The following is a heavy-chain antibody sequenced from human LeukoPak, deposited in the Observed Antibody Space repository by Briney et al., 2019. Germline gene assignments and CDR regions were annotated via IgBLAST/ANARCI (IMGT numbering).Heavy chain of an antibody. J-gene: IGHJ4*02. V-gene: IGHV4-61*02. CDR1: GDSISSGSYY. D-gene: IGHD3-3*01. Sequence: SETLSLTCTVSGDSISSGSYYWSWVRQPAGKGLEWIGRIYTSGSTSYNPSLKSRVTISVDTSKNQFSLKLSSVTAADTAVYYCARAYSRITIFGVVISNLSFDYWGQGSLVTVSS. CDR3: ARAYSRITIFGVVISNLSFDY. CDR2: IYTSGST.